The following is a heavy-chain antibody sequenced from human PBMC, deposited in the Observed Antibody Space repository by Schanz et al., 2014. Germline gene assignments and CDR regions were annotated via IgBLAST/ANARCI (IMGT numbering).Heavy chain of an antibody. CDR1: GGSISSSSYY. CDR3: ARHSGYYYYYGMDV. Sequence: QLQLQESGPGLVKPSETLSLTCTVSGGSISSSSYYWGWIRQPPGKGLEWIGSIYYSGSTYYNPSRKSGFPISVDPSKNQFSLKLSSVTAADTAVYYCARHSGYYYYYGMDVWGQGTTVTVSS. J-gene: IGHJ6*02. V-gene: IGHV4-39*01. CDR2: IYYSGST.